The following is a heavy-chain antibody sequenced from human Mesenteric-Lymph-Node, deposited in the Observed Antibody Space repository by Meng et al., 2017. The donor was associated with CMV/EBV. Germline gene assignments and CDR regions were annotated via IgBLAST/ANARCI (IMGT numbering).Heavy chain of an antibody. J-gene: IGHJ5*02. Sequence: QVQLVQSGAEVKKPGSSVKVSCKASGGTFSSYTISWVRQAPGQGLKWMGRIIPILGIANYAQKFQGRVTITADKSTSTGYMELSSLRSEDTAVYYCAGGIAAAGSRWFDPWGQGTLVTVSS. D-gene: IGHD6-13*01. CDR1: GGTFSSYT. V-gene: IGHV1-69*02. CDR3: AGGIAAAGSRWFDP. CDR2: IIPILGIA.